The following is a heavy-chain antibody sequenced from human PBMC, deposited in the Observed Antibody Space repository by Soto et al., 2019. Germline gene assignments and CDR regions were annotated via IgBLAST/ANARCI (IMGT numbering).Heavy chain of an antibody. CDR2: IYYSGST. V-gene: IGHV4-30-4*01. Sequence: SVTLSLTCTVSGGSISSGDYYWSWIRQPPGKGLEWIGYIYYSGSTYYNPSLKSRVTISVDTSKNQCSLKLSSVTAADTAVYYCATSRGHALEWSFDYWGQGTLVTVSS. CDR3: ATSRGHALEWSFDY. D-gene: IGHD3-3*01. CDR1: GGSISSGDYY. J-gene: IGHJ4*02.